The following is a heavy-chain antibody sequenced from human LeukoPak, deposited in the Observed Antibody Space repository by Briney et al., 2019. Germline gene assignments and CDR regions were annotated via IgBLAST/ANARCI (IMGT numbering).Heavy chain of an antibody. Sequence: SEALSLTCTVSGGSISSSSYYWGWIRQPPGKGLEWIGSIYYSGSTYYNPSLKSRVTISVDTSKNQFSLKLSSVTAADTAVYYCARSPGIAAGYYYYYYMDVWGKGTTVTVSS. D-gene: IGHD6-25*01. CDR2: IYYSGST. CDR3: ARSPGIAAGYYYYYYMDV. J-gene: IGHJ6*03. CDR1: GGSISSSSYY. V-gene: IGHV4-39*01.